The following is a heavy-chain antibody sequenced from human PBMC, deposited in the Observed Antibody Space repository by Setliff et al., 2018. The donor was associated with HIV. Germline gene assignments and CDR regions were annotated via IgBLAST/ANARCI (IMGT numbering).Heavy chain of an antibody. Sequence: SETLSLTCTVSGGSISSYYWSWIRQPPGKGLEWIGYIHYSGSTNYNPSLKSRVTISVDTAKNQFSLKLSSVTAADTAVYYCASYGGLGSYFLYWGQGTLVTVSS. J-gene: IGHJ4*02. CDR1: GGSISSYY. CDR2: IHYSGST. V-gene: IGHV4-59*01. CDR3: ASYGGLGSYFLY. D-gene: IGHD3-10*01.